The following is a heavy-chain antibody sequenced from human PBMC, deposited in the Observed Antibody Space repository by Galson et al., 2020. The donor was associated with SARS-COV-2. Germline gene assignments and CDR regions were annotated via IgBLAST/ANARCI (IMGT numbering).Heavy chain of an antibody. Sequence: SVKVSCKASGFTFTRSAVQWVRQARGQRLAWIGWIVVGSGNTNYAQKFQERVTITRDMSTSTAYMELSSLRSEDTAVYYCAAPYCSSTSCYDAFDIWGQGTMVTVSS. CDR3: AAPYCSSTSCYDAFDI. CDR2: IVVGSGNT. CDR1: GFTFTRSA. D-gene: IGHD2-2*01. J-gene: IGHJ3*02. V-gene: IGHV1-58*01.